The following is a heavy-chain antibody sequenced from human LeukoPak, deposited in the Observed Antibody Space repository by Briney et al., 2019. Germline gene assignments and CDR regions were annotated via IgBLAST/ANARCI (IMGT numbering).Heavy chain of an antibody. D-gene: IGHD3-22*01. V-gene: IGHV4-59*01. CDR2: IYYGGST. J-gene: IGHJ3*02. CDR3: ARDQYYFDRGAFDI. Sequence: SETLSLTCTVSGGSISTYYWSWIRQPPGKGPEWIGYIYYGGSTNYNPSLKSRVTISVDTSKNQFSLKLSSVTAADTAVYYCARDQYYFDRGAFDIWGQGTMVTVSS. CDR1: GGSISTYY.